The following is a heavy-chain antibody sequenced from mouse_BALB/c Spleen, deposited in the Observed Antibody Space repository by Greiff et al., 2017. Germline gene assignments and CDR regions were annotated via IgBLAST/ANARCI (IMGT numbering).Heavy chain of an antibody. CDR2: IRNKANGYTT. CDR3: ERCSMGFAY. CDR1: GFTFTDYY. J-gene: IGHJ3*01. V-gene: IGHV7-3*02. D-gene: IGHD1-1*02. Sequence: EVQVVESGGGLVQPGGSLRLSCATSGFTFTDYYMSWVRQPLGKALEWLGFIRNKANGYTTEYSASVKGRFTISRYNSQSILYLHMNTLRAEDSATYYCERCSMGFAYWGQGTLVTVSA.